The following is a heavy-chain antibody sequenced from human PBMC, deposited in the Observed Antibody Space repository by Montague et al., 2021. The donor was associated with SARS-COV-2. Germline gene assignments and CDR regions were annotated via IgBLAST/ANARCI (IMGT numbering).Heavy chain of an antibody. CDR1: GGSFSTYS. D-gene: IGHD3-10*01. Sequence: SETLSLTCAVHGGSFSTYSWNWIRQPPGKGLEWIGEIHHGGSTNYNPSLKSRVTISADTSKNQFSLNLTSVAAADMAVYYCARLGDGVVPSPILGVGPYYSYYYMDVWGKGTTVTVSS. CDR2: IHHGGST. V-gene: IGHV4-34*01. CDR3: ARLGDGVVPSPILGVGPYYSYYYMDV. J-gene: IGHJ6*03.